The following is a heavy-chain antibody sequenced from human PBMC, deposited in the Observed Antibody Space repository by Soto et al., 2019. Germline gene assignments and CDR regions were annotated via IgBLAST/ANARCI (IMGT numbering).Heavy chain of an antibody. CDR2: IYYSGST. CDR3: ARGEGGGYYYDSSGYYQFDY. V-gene: IGHV4-30-4*01. Sequence: SETLSLTCTVSGGSISSGDYYWSWIRQPPGKGLEWIGYIYYSGSTYYNPSLKSRVTISVDTSKNQFSLKLSSVTAADTAVYYCARGEGGGYYYDSSGYYQFDYWGQGTLVTVSS. J-gene: IGHJ4*02. D-gene: IGHD3-22*01. CDR1: GGSISSGDYY.